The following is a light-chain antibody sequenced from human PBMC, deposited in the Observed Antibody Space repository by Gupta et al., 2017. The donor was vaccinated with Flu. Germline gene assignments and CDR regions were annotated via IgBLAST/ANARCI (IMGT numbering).Light chain of an antibody. J-gene: IGLJ3*02. V-gene: IGLV1-47*01. Sequence: SSNIRENYVYWSQQLPGAAPKILIYTNNQRAAGFPERFSGFKAGTSASLAIGGLRAEDEADYFGAAWDDNLSGRVFGGGTKLTV. CDR2: TNN. CDR3: AAWDDNLSGRV. CDR1: SSNIRENY.